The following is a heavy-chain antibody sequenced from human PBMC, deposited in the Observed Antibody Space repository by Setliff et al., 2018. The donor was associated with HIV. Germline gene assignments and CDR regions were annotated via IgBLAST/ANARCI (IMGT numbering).Heavy chain of an antibody. CDR1: GYTFTSYD. CDR2: MSTYNGNT. CDR3: ARNYGADSNYFDY. J-gene: IGHJ4*02. V-gene: IGHV1-18*01. D-gene: IGHD4-17*01. Sequence: ASVKVSCKASGYTFTSYDISWVRQAPGQGLEWMGWMSTYNGNTNYAPRYQGRVTMTRDTSISTAYMELGGLRSDDTAVYYCARNYGADSNYFDYWGQGALVTVSS.